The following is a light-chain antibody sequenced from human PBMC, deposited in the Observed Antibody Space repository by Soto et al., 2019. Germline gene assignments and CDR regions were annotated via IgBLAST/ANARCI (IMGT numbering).Light chain of an antibody. J-gene: IGLJ2*01. CDR2: EGS. Sequence: QSALIQPASVSGSPGQSITISCTGTSSDVGSYNLVSWYQQHPGKAPKLMIYEGSKRPSGVSNRFSGSKSGNTASLTISGLQAEDEADYYCSSYTSSSTSVVFGGGTKVTVL. V-gene: IGLV2-14*02. CDR1: SSDVGSYNL. CDR3: SSYTSSSTSVV.